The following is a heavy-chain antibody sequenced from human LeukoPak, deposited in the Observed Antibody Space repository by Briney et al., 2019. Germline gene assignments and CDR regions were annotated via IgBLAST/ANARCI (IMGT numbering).Heavy chain of an antibody. CDR3: ARELRYFDWLFDY. Sequence: GGSLRLSCAASGFTFSSYSMNWVRQAPGKGLEWVSSISSSSSYIYYADSVKGRFTISRDNAKNSLYLQMNSLRAEDTAVYYCARELRYFDWLFDYWGQGTLVTVSS. CDR2: ISSSSSYI. CDR1: GFTFSSYS. D-gene: IGHD3-9*01. V-gene: IGHV3-21*01. J-gene: IGHJ4*02.